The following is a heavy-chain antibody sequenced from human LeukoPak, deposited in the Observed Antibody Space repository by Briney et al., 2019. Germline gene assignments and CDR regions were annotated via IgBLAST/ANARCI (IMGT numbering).Heavy chain of an antibody. CDR1: GFTFDDYA. Sequence: PGRSLRLSCAASGFTFDDYAMHWVRQAPGKGLEWVSGISWNSGSIGYADSVKGRFTISRDNAKNSLYLQMNSLRAEDTAVYYCAGEHGGRITIFGLPNGMDVWGQGTTVTVSS. V-gene: IGHV3-9*01. CDR2: ISWNSGSI. CDR3: AGEHGGRITIFGLPNGMDV. J-gene: IGHJ6*02. D-gene: IGHD3-3*01.